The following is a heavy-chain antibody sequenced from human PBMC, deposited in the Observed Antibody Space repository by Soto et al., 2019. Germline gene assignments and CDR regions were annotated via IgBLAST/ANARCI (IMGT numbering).Heavy chain of an antibody. CDR3: AKDYLGTNVMFES. Sequence: PGGSLRLSCVASGFTFNNYAMSWVRQVPGKGLEWVSAITAGGEETYYADSVKGRFSVSRDNSQNTLFLQMNSLRAEDTAVYYCAKDYLGTNVMFESWGQGTLVTVSS. J-gene: IGHJ4*02. CDR2: ITAGGEET. D-gene: IGHD1-7*01. V-gene: IGHV3-23*01. CDR1: GFTFNNYA.